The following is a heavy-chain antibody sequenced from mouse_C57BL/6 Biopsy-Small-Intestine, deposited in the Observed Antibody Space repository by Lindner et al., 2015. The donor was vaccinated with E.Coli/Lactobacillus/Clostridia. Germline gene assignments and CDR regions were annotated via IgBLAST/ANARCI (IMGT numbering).Heavy chain of an antibody. V-gene: IGHV1-78*01. Sequence: VQLQESGAELVKVGASVKISCKVSGYTFTDHTVHWMKQRPEQGLEWIGYIYPRDGSSKYNEKFKGKATLTADKSSSTAYMQLNSLTSEDSAVYFCASLINDGYYAWFAYWGQGTLVTVSA. CDR2: IYPRDGSS. CDR1: GYTFTDHT. J-gene: IGHJ3*01. D-gene: IGHD2-3*01. CDR3: ASLINDGYYAWFAY.